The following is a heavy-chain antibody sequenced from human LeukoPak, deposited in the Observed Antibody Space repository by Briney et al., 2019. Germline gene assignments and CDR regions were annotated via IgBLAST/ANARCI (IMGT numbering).Heavy chain of an antibody. J-gene: IGHJ4*02. D-gene: IGHD2-2*01. CDR2: MYSGGTT. V-gene: IGHV3-53*01. CDR1: GFSVSTNF. Sequence: GGSLRLSCAASGFSVSTNFMNWVRQAPGRGLEWVSVMYSGGTTSYADSVKGRFTISRDNSKNTLYLQMNSLRAEDTAVYYCARGYCSSTSCYPVYFDYWGQGTLVTVSS. CDR3: ARGYCSSTSCYPVYFDY.